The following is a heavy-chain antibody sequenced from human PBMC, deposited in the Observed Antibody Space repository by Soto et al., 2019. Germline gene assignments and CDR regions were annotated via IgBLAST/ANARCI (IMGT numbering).Heavy chain of an antibody. CDR3: ARDVSYYYDSSGYYSPRGEWFEP. J-gene: IGHJ5*02. Sequence: SETLSLTCTASGGSISSYDWSWIRQPPGKGLEWIGYIYYSGSTDYDPSLKSRVTISVYTSKNQFSLKLSSVTAADTAVYYCARDVSYYYDSSGYYSPRGEWFEPWGQGTLVTVSS. CDR2: IYYSGST. V-gene: IGHV4-59*01. CDR1: GGSISSYD. D-gene: IGHD3-22*01.